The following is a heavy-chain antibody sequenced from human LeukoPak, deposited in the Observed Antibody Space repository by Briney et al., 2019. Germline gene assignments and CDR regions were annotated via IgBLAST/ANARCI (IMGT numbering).Heavy chain of an antibody. CDR3: AKGGSGSYYNPGV. J-gene: IGHJ4*02. Sequence: GGSLRLSCAASGFTFSSYAMSWARQAPGKGLEWVSAISGSGGSTYYADSVKGRFTISRDNSKNTLYLQMNSLRAEDTAVYYCAKGGSGSYYNPGVWGQGTLVTVSS. D-gene: IGHD3-10*01. V-gene: IGHV3-23*01. CDR1: GFTFSSYA. CDR2: ISGSGGST.